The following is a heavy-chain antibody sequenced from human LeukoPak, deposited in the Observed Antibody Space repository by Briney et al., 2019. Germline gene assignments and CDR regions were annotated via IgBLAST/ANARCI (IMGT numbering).Heavy chain of an antibody. V-gene: IGHV1-8*01. CDR2: MNPRTGNT. D-gene: IGHD6-25*01. CDR1: GYIFDRYD. CDR3: VRARYSSAWFDS. Sequence: ASVRVSRKASGYIFDRYDINWVRQATGKGLEWMGWMNPRTGNTGYAQKFQGRVNMTSDTPMTTAYMELNSLKSEDTAVYYCVRARYSSAWFDSWGHGTVVIVSS. J-gene: IGHJ5*01.